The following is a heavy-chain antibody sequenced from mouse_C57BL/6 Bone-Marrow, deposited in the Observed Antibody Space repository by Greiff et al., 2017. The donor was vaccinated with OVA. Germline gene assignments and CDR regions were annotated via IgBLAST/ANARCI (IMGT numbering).Heavy chain of an antibody. J-gene: IGHJ1*03. V-gene: IGHV1-82*01. D-gene: IGHD1-1*01. CDR1: GYAFSSSW. CDR3: AREGPYYYGSSWYFGV. Sequence: QVQLQQSGPELVKPGASVKISCKASGYAFSSSWMNWVKQRPGKGLEWIGRIYPGDGDTNYNGKFKGKATLTADKSSSTAYMQLSSLTSEYSAVYFFAREGPYYYGSSWYFGVWGTVTTVTVSS. CDR2: IYPGDGDT.